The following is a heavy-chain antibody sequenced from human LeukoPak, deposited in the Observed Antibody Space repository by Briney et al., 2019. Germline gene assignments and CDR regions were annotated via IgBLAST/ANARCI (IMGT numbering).Heavy chain of an antibody. CDR3: AKSSYCDASGYYREYYFDY. J-gene: IGHJ4*02. D-gene: IGHD3-22*01. Sequence: GGSLRLSCVPSGFSFSNYAMSWVRQAPGKGLEWVSSISGSGGSTHYADSVKGRFTISRDKTKNTLYLQMNSLRAEDTAVYYCAKSSYCDASGYYREYYFDYWGQGTLVTVSS. CDR1: GFSFSNYA. V-gene: IGHV3-23*01. CDR2: ISGSGGST.